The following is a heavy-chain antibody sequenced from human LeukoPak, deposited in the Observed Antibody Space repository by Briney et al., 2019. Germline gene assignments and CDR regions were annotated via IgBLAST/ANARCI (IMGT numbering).Heavy chain of an antibody. CDR3: AKCPTVTTHFDH. J-gene: IGHJ4*02. CDR1: GFTFRNYV. D-gene: IGHD4-17*01. V-gene: IGHV3-23*01. CDR2: ISGSGGVI. Sequence: GGSLRLSCAASGFTFRNYVMSWVRQAPGKGLELVSAISGSGGVIHYTDSVKGRFTISRDRTKNTLYLQMNSLRAEDAAVYYCAKCPTVTTHFDHWGQGTLVTVSS.